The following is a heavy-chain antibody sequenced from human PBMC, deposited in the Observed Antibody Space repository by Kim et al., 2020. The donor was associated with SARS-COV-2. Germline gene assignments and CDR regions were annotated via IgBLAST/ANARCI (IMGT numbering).Heavy chain of an antibody. J-gene: IGHJ4*02. D-gene: IGHD6-13*01. CDR3: ARVEAAAGFDD. V-gene: IGHV3-53*01. CDR2: T. Sequence: TYCAVSVKVRFTISRDNSKNTLYLQRNRLGSEDTAVYCCARVEAAAGFDDWGQGTLVTVSS.